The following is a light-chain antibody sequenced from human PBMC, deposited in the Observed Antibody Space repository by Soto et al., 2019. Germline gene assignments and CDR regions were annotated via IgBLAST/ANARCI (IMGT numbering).Light chain of an antibody. CDR3: QQYGRSPWT. V-gene: IGKV3-20*01. J-gene: IGKJ1*01. Sequence: EIVLTQSPGTLSLSPGERATLSCRASQSVSNSYIAWYQQRPGQAPRLLIYGASSRATGIPDRSTGSGSGTEFTLSITRLEPEDFAVYYCQQYGRSPWTFGQGTKVEIK. CDR1: QSVSNSY. CDR2: GAS.